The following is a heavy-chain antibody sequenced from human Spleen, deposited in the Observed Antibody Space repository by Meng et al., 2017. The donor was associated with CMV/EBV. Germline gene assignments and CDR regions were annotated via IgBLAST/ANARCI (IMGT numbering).Heavy chain of an antibody. CDR3: ARSNYVWGSYRLYFDY. CDR2: IYYSGST. Sequence: GSISSGTYYGSWIRQHPGKGLEWIGYIYYSGSTHYSPSLKSRVSMSVDTSKNKFSLKLNSVTAADTAVYYCARSNYVWGSYRLYFDYWGQGTLVTVSS. D-gene: IGHD3-16*02. V-gene: IGHV4-31*02. J-gene: IGHJ4*02. CDR1: GSISSGTYY.